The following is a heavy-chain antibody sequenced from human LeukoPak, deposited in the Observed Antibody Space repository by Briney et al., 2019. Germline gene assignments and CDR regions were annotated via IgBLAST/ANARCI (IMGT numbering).Heavy chain of an antibody. CDR2: IRGNGDT. J-gene: IGHJ4*02. Sequence: GGSLRLSCAASGLSFSSFAKSWVRQGPARGLEWVSSIRGNGDTFYADSVKGRFTLSSDSSTNTVYFQLNNLRVEDTAIYYCARASWVSSTDAVRWGQGTLVTVSS. CDR1: GLSFSSFA. D-gene: IGHD3-16*01. V-gene: IGHV3-23*01. CDR3: ARASWVSSTDAVR.